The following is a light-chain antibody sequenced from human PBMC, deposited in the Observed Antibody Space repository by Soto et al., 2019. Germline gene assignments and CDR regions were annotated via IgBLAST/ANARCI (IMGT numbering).Light chain of an antibody. CDR1: ESISRH. V-gene: IGKV1-39*01. CDR3: QQSYSTLSIS. Sequence: DIQMPQSPSSLSASVGDRVTITCRASESISRHLNWYQQKPGKAPNLLIYAASTLQNGVPSRFSVSVSLTDFTLTISSLQPEDFATYYCQQSYSTLSISFGQGTRLEIK. J-gene: IGKJ5*01. CDR2: AAS.